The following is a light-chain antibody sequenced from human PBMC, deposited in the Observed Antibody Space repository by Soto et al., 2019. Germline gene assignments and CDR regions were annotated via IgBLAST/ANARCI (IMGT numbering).Light chain of an antibody. CDR3: QQYNSYGTT. CDR1: QSISSW. V-gene: IGKV1-5*01. Sequence: DIPMTQSPSTLSASVGDRVTITCRASQSISSWLAWYQQKPGKAPKLLIYDASSLESGVPSRFSGSGSGTEFTLTISSLQPDDFATYYCQQYNSYGTTFGGGTKVEIK. CDR2: DAS. J-gene: IGKJ4*01.